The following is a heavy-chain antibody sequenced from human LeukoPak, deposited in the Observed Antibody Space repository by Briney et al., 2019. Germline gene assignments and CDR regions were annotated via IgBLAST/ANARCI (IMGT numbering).Heavy chain of an antibody. J-gene: IGHJ4*02. D-gene: IGHD1-1*01. Sequence: SETLSLTCTVSGASISTYYWSWIRQPPGKGLEWIGYIYYNGSTNYNPSLKSRVTISLDTSKNHFSLKLRSVIAADTAVYYCARERQGYFDYWGQGTLVTVSS. CDR2: IYYNGST. CDR1: GASISTYY. CDR3: ARERQGYFDY. V-gene: IGHV4-59*01.